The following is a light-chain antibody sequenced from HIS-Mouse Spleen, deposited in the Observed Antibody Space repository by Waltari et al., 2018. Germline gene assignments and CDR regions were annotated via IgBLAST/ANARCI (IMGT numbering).Light chain of an antibody. J-gene: IGLJ2*01. CDR3: YSTDSSGNHRV. V-gene: IGLV3-10*01. CDR2: DDR. Sequence: SYELTQPPSVSVSPGQTARITCSGDALPKKYAYWYQQKSGQAPVLVIYDDRKRPSGIPERFSGSNSGTMATLTISGAQVEDEADYYCYSTDSSGNHRVFGGGTKLTVL. CDR1: ALPKKY.